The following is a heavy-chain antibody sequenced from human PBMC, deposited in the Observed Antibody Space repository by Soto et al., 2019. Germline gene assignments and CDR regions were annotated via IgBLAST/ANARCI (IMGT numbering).Heavy chain of an antibody. CDR2: IYHSGST. Sequence: SETMSLTCAVSGYSISSGYYWGWIRQPTGKGLEWIGSIYHSGSTYYNPSLKSRVTISVDTSKNQISLKLSSVTAADTAVYYCARLSTNGVCPNDYWGQGTLVTVSS. V-gene: IGHV4-38-2*01. CDR1: GYSISSGYY. CDR3: ARLSTNGVCPNDY. J-gene: IGHJ4*02. D-gene: IGHD2-8*01.